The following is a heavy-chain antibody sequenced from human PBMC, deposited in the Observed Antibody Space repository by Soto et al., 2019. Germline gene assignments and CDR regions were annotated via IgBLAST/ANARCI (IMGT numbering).Heavy chain of an antibody. Sequence: SETLSLTCRVSGYSVSSSDYYWAWIRQPPGKGLEWIGSMFYSGLTYYNPSLKSRVPLSVDTSKNQFSLKLSSVTAADTAVYYCARGGRGGNGYFQHWGQGTLVTVSA. CDR3: ARGGRGGNGYFQH. CDR2: MFYSGLT. D-gene: IGHD5-12*01. J-gene: IGHJ1*01. V-gene: IGHV4-39*07. CDR1: GYSVSSSDYY.